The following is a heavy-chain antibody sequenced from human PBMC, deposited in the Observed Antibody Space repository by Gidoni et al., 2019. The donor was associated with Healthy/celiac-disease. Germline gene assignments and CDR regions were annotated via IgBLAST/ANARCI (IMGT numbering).Heavy chain of an antibody. Sequence: EVQLLESGGGLVQPGVSLRLSCAASVSSSSSYAMGWVRQAPGKGLECVSAMSGSGGRTYYADSVKGRFTISRDNSKNTLYLQMNSLRAEDTAVYYCAKEMRTRVPGYFQHWGQGTLVTVSS. CDR3: AKEMRTRVPGYFQH. J-gene: IGHJ1*01. V-gene: IGHV3-23*01. D-gene: IGHD1-1*01. CDR1: VSSSSSYA. CDR2: MSGSGGRT.